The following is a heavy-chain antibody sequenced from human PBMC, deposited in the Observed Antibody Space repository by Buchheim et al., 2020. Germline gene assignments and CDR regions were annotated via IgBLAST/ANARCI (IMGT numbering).Heavy chain of an antibody. J-gene: IGHJ4*02. V-gene: IGHV3-30*04. CDR1: GFIFSNYA. CDR3: VRAKTNSYDNSAYSPFDY. CDR2: ISNDGSNK. D-gene: IGHD3-22*01. Sequence: QVQLVESGGGVVQPGRSLRLSCAASGFIFSNYAMHWVRQAPGKGLEWVAVISNDGSNKYYADSVKGRFTFSRDNSKNTLYLQMNSLRAEDTAVYYCVRAKTNSYDNSAYSPFDYWGLGTL.